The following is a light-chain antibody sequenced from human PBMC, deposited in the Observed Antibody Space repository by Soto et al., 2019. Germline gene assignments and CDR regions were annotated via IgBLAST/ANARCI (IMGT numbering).Light chain of an antibody. CDR1: QSVKSSY. Sequence: EIVLTQSPGTLSLSPGERTTLSCRASQSVKSSYLAWYQQKAGQPPRLLIYGASTRATGIPDRFIGSGSGTDFTLTISRLEPEDFAVYYCQQYGSSGTFGQGTKVDI. J-gene: IGKJ1*01. CDR3: QQYGSSGT. CDR2: GAS. V-gene: IGKV3-20*01.